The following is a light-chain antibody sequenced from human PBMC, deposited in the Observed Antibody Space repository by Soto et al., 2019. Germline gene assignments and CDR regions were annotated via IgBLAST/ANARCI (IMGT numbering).Light chain of an antibody. J-gene: IGKJ2*02. CDR2: LVS. CDR1: PSLLHSNGYNY. V-gene: IGKV2-28*01. CDR3: MQALQSPWT. Sequence: DIVMTQSPLSLPVTPGEPASISCRSNPSLLHSNGYNYLDWYLQKPGQSPQLLIYLVSNRASGVPDRFSGSGSGTDFTLKISRVEAEDVGVYYCMQALQSPWTFGQGTKLEI.